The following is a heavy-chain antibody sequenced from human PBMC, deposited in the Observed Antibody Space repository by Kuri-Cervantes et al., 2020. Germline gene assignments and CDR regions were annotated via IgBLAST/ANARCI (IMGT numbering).Heavy chain of an antibody. D-gene: IGHD3-22*01. V-gene: IGHV1-69*05. CDR1: GGTFSSYA. Sequence: SVKVSCKASGGTFSSYAISWVRQAPGQGLEWMGGIISIFGTANYAQKFQGRVTITTDESTSTAYMELSSLRSDDTAVYYCARWGYYDSRGHYYFDYWGQGTLVTVSS. CDR3: ARWGYYDSRGHYYFDY. J-gene: IGHJ4*02. CDR2: IISIFGTA.